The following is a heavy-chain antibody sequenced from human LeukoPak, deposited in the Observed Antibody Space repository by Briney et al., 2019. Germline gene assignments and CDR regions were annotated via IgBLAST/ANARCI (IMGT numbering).Heavy chain of an antibody. CDR2: VHYSGKT. Sequence: PSETLSLTCSVSGASISGYYWSWVRQPPGKGLGWIGYVHYSGKTNYSPSLQSRVTISLDRSKNQFSLRLSSVTVADTAVYYCLASFRGAFWGQGTLVAVSS. CDR1: GASISGYY. D-gene: IGHD1-26*01. J-gene: IGHJ4*02. V-gene: IGHV4-59*01. CDR3: LASFRGAF.